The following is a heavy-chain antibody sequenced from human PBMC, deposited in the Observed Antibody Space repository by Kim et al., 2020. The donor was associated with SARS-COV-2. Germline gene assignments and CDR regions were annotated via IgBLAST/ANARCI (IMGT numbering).Heavy chain of an antibody. D-gene: IGHD3-10*01. CDR3: ARAGGYYGSGSFNFYYYYGRDV. J-gene: IGHJ6*02. V-gene: IGHV3-13*01. CDR2: IGTAGDT. Sequence: GGSLRLSCAASGFTFSSYDMHWVRQATGKGLEWVSAIGTAGDTYYPGSVKGRFTISRENAKDSLYLQLNSLRAGDTAVYYCARAGGYYGSGSFNFYYYYGRDVWGQGATVTVSS. CDR1: GFTFSSYD.